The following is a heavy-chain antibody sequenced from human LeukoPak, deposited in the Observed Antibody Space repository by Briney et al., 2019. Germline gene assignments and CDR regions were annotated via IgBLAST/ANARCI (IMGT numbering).Heavy chain of an antibody. J-gene: IGHJ4*02. CDR2: IYHSGST. CDR1: GGSISSSSYY. CDR3: ASSFLEWLAPFDY. Sequence: SETLSLTCTVSGGSISSSSYYWGWIRQPPGKGLEWIGSIYHSGSTYYNPPLKSRVTISVDTSKNQFSLKLSSVTAADTAVYYCASSFLEWLAPFDYWGQGTLVTVSS. V-gene: IGHV4-39*07. D-gene: IGHD3-3*01.